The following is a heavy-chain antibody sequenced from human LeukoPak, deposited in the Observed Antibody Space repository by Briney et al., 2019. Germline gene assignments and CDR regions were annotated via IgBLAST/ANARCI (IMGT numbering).Heavy chain of an antibody. CDR1: GFTSSSYS. V-gene: IGHV3-21*01. CDR3: ARERGNYYDSSGYYYPDAFDI. D-gene: IGHD3-22*01. CDR2: ISSSSSYI. J-gene: IGHJ3*02. Sequence: PGGSLRLSCAASGFTSSSYSMNWVRQAPGKGQEWVSSISSSSSYIYYADSVKGRFTISRDNAKNSLYLQMNSLRAEDTAVYYCARERGNYYDSSGYYYPDAFDIWGQGTMVTVSS.